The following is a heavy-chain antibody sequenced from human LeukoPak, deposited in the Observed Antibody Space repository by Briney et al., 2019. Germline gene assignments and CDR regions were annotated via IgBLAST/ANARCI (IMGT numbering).Heavy chain of an antibody. CDR1: GGSISGYY. CDR2: INHSGST. V-gene: IGHV4-34*01. D-gene: IGHD3-3*01. Sequence: SETLSLTCTVSGGSISGYYWSWIRQPPGKGLEWIGEINHSGSTNYNPSLKSRVTISVDTSKNQFSLKLSSVTAADTAVYYCARRSGYYKFDYWGQGTLVTVSS. J-gene: IGHJ4*02. CDR3: ARRSGYYKFDY.